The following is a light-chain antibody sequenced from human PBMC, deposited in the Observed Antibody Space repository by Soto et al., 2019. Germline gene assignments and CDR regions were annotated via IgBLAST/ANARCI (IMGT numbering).Light chain of an antibody. CDR3: QSYDTSLSAWV. J-gene: IGLJ3*02. Sequence: QSVLTQPPSMSGAPGQRVTISCTGSSSNIGTRHDVNWYQQILGTAPKLLIYGDTNRPSGVPDRFSGSKSGTSASLAITGLQAEDEADYYYQSYDTSLSAWVFGGGTKLTVL. CDR1: SSNIGTRHD. V-gene: IGLV1-40*01. CDR2: GDT.